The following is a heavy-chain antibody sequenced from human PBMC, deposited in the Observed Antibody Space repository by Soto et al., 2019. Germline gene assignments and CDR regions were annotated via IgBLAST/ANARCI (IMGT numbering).Heavy chain of an antibody. CDR2: FDPEDGET. Sequence: ASVKVSCKVSGYTLTELSMHWVRQAPGKGLEWMGGFDPEDGETIYAQKFQGRVTMTEDTSTDTAYMELSSLRSEDTAVYYCATDLRLGDSSSWLTPDYWGQGTLVTVSS. CDR3: ATDLRLGDSSSWLTPDY. V-gene: IGHV1-24*01. J-gene: IGHJ4*02. CDR1: GYTLTELS. D-gene: IGHD6-13*01.